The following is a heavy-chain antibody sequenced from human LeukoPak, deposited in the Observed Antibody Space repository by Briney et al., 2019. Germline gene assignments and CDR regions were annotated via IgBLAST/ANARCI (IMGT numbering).Heavy chain of an antibody. CDR2: IYYSGST. CDR3: ARVQGSSGLNWFDP. CDR1: GGSISNYY. J-gene: IGHJ5*02. D-gene: IGHD3-22*01. Sequence: SETLSPTCTVSGGSISNYYWSWIRQPPGKGLEWIGYIYYSGSTNYNPSLKSRVTISVDTSKNQFSLKLSSVTAADTAVYYCARVQGSSGLNWFDPWGQGTLVTVSS. V-gene: IGHV4-59*01.